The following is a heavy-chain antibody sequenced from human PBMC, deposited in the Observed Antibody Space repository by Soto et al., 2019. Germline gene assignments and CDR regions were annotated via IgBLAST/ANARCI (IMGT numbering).Heavy chain of an antibody. CDR2: ISGSGGST. V-gene: IGHV3-23*01. CDR3: AKDRLDDFWSGYDYYYYYYYMDV. Sequence: GGSLRLSCAASGFTFSSYAMSWVRQAPGKGLEWVSAISGSGGSTYYADSVKGRFTISRDNSKNTLYLQMNSLRAEDTAVYYCAKDRLDDFWSGYDYYYYYYYMDVWGKGTTVTVSS. D-gene: IGHD3-3*01. CDR1: GFTFSSYA. J-gene: IGHJ6*03.